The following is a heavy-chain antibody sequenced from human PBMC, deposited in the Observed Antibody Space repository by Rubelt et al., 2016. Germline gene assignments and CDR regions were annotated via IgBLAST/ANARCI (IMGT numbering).Heavy chain of an antibody. Sequence: QVQLVQSGAEVKKPGASVKVSCKASGYTFTSYYMHWVRQAPGQGLEWMGIINPSGGSTSYAQKFQGRVTMTRDTARSTVYMELSSLRSEDTAVYYCARAASTVTTLLDLGYWGQGTLVSVSS. V-gene: IGHV1-46*01. CDR2: INPSGGST. CDR1: GYTFTSYY. CDR3: ARAASTVTTLLDLGY. J-gene: IGHJ4*02. D-gene: IGHD4-17*01.